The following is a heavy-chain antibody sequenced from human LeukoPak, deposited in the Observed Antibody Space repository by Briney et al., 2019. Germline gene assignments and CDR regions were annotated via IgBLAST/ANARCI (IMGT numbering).Heavy chain of an antibody. J-gene: IGHJ6*02. CDR1: GGSFSGYY. CDR3: ARDGIVVVPDANQYYYGLDV. CDR2: INHSGST. Sequence: PSETLSLTCAVYGGSFSGYYWSWIRQPPGKGLEWIGEINHSGSTNYNPSLKSRVTISVDTSKNQFSLKLSSVTAADTAVYYCARDGIVVVPDANQYYYGLDVWGQGTTVTVSS. V-gene: IGHV4-34*01. D-gene: IGHD2-2*01.